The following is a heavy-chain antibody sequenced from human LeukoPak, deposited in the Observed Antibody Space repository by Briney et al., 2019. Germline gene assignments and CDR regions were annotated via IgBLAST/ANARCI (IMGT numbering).Heavy chain of an antibody. Sequence: GGSLRLSCTVSGFTLSSYEMSWIRQAPGKGLEWVSSVDYSADSTHYADSVMGRFTISRDNAKNSLYLQMNSLRAEDTALYYCAKGEFDGSGSYYPYYFDYWGQGTLVTVSS. CDR2: VDYSADST. CDR3: AKGEFDGSGSYYPYYFDY. V-gene: IGHV3-23*01. D-gene: IGHD3-10*01. CDR1: GFTLSSYE. J-gene: IGHJ4*02.